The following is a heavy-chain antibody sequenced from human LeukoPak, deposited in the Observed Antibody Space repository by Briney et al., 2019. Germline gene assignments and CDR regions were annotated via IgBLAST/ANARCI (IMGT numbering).Heavy chain of an antibody. J-gene: IGHJ4*02. CDR2: ISSSSATK. Sequence: GGSPRLSCAASGFTFSSYNMNWVRQAPGKGLEWVSYISSSSATKYYADSVKGRFTISRDNAKNSLYLQMNGLGADDTAVYYCATGRPGAKSYFDSWGEGTLVTVSS. CDR3: ATGRPGAKSYFDS. CDR1: GFTFSSYN. D-gene: IGHD2-2*01. V-gene: IGHV3-48*01.